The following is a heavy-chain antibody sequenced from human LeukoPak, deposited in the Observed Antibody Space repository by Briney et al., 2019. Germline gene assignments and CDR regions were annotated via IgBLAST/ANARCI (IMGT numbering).Heavy chain of an antibody. CDR2: IIPILGIA. CDR1: GGTFSSYA. J-gene: IGHJ4*02. V-gene: IGHV1-69*04. D-gene: IGHD3-22*01. CDR3: ATERGYYDSSGYLDY. Sequence: GASVKVSCKASGGTFSSYAISWVRQAPGQGLEWMGRIIPILGIANYAQKFQGRVTITADKSTSTAYMELSSLRSEDAAVYYCATERGYYDSSGYLDYWGQGTLVTVSS.